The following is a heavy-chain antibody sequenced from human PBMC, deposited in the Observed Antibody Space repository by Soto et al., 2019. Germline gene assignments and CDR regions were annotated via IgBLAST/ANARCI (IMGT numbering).Heavy chain of an antibody. CDR1: GGSFSGYY. Sequence: QVQLQQWGAGLLRPSETLSLTCAVYGGSFSGYYWSWIRQPPGKGLEWIGEINHSGSTNYNPSLKSRVTLSVDTSKNQFSLKLSSVTAADTAVYYCTGIAAAGHYYYYGMDVWGQGTTVTVSS. V-gene: IGHV4-34*01. CDR2: INHSGST. CDR3: TGIAAAGHYYYYGMDV. J-gene: IGHJ6*02. D-gene: IGHD6-13*01.